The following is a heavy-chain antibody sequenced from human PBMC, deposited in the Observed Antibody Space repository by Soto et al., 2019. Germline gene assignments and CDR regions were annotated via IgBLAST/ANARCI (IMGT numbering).Heavy chain of an antibody. CDR3: ALAPSHYYDSSGYPRNAFDI. D-gene: IGHD3-22*01. Sequence: ESGPTLVNPTQTLTLTCTFSGFSLSTSGVGVGWIRQPPGKALEWLALIYWDDDKRYSPSLKSRLTITKDTSKDQVVLTMTNMDPVDTATYYCALAPSHYYDSSGYPRNAFDIWGQGTMVTVSS. J-gene: IGHJ3*02. CDR1: GFSLSTSGVG. CDR2: IYWDDDK. V-gene: IGHV2-5*02.